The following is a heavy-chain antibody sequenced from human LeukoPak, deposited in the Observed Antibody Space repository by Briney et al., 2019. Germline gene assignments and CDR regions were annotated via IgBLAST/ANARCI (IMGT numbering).Heavy chain of an antibody. J-gene: IGHJ4*02. CDR3: ARDKVVGATYFDY. CDR1: GFTVSSNY. D-gene: IGHD2-15*01. V-gene: IGHV3-53*01. CDR2: IYSGGST. Sequence: GGSLRLSCAASGFTVSSNYMSWVRQAPGKGLEWVSVIYSGGSTYYADSVKGRFTISRDNAKNSLYLQMNSLRAEDTAVYYCARDKVVGATYFDYWGQGTLVTVSS.